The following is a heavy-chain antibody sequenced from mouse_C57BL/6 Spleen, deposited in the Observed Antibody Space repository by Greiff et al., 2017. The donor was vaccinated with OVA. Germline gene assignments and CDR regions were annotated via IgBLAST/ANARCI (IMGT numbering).Heavy chain of an antibody. J-gene: IGHJ3*01. Sequence: VQLQQPGTELVKPGASVKLSCKASGYTFTSYWMHWVKQRPGQGLEWIGNINPSNGGTNYNEKFKSKATLTVDKSSSTAYMQLSSLTSEDAAVYYCARLGYYGSSYDWFAYWGQGTLVTVSA. V-gene: IGHV1-53*01. CDR2: INPSNGGT. CDR1: GYTFTSYW. CDR3: ARLGYYGSSYDWFAY. D-gene: IGHD1-1*01.